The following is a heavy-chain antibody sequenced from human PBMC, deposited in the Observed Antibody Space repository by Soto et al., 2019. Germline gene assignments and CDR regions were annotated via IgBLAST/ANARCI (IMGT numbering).Heavy chain of an antibody. J-gene: IGHJ3*02. V-gene: IGHV1-18*01. Sequence: ASLKLSCKASGYTFTSYGISWGRQAPGQGLEWMGWISAYNGNTNYAQKLQGRVIMTTDTSTSTAYMELRSLRSDDTAVYYCARGQSNVLRYFDWLFTDAFDIWGQGTMVTVSS. D-gene: IGHD3-9*01. CDR1: GYTFTSYG. CDR2: ISAYNGNT. CDR3: ARGQSNVLRYFDWLFTDAFDI.